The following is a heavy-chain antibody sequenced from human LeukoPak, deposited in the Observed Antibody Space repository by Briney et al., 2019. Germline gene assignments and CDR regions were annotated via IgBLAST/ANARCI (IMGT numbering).Heavy chain of an antibody. J-gene: IGHJ6*02. CDR1: GFTVGSNY. Sequence: GGSLRLSCAASGFTVGSNYMSCVRHAPGKGLEWVSVIYSGGSTYYADSVKGRFTISRHNSKNTLYLQMNSLRAEDTAVYYCARGTGEGYYYGMDVWGQGTTVTVSS. V-gene: IGHV3-53*04. CDR2: IYSGGST. D-gene: IGHD3-10*01. CDR3: ARGTGEGYYYGMDV.